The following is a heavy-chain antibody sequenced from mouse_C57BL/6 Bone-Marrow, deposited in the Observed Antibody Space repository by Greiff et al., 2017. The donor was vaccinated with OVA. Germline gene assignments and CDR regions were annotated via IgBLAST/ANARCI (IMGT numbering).Heavy chain of an antibody. CDR1: GYTFTSYT. V-gene: IGHV1-4*01. CDR2: INPSSGYT. CDR3: ATLPTAQATWFAY. Sequence: VNVVESGAELARPGASVKMSCKASGYTFTSYTMHWVKQRPGQGLEWIGYINPSSGYTKYNQKFKDKATLTADKSSSTAYMQLSSLTSEDSAVYYCATLPTAQATWFAYWGQGTLVTVSA. J-gene: IGHJ3*01. D-gene: IGHD3-2*02.